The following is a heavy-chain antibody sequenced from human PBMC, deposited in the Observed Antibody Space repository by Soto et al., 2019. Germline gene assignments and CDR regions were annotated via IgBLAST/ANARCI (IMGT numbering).Heavy chain of an antibody. V-gene: IGHV1-3*01. CDR1: GYASLSYA. CDR2: INAGVDGT. D-gene: IGHD3-10*01. J-gene: IGHJ4*02. CDR3: AREVPGVTSFDY. Sequence: QVQLVQSGPEMMQPGASVKVSCKASGYASLSYAMHWVRQVHGQVYEWLGWINAGVDGTMYSERFQGRVRITRDTSANTVYMELTALTSEDTAVYYCAREVPGVTSFDYWGQGTLVIVSS.